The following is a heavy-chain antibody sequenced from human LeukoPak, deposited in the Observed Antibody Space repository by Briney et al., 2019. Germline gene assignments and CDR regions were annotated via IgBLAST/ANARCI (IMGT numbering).Heavy chain of an antibody. D-gene: IGHD3-9*01. Sequence: SETLSLTCTVSGGSISSYYWSWIRQPLGKGLEWIGYIYYSGSTNYNPSLKSRVTISVDTSKNQFSLKLSSVTAADTAVYYCARTPVLRYFVVYFDYWGQGTLVTVSS. V-gene: IGHV4-59*01. CDR3: ARTPVLRYFVVYFDY. CDR2: IYYSGST. CDR1: GGSISSYY. J-gene: IGHJ4*02.